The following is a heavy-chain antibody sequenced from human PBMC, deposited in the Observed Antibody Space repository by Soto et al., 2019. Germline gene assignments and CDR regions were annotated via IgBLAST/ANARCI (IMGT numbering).Heavy chain of an antibody. J-gene: IGHJ4*02. CDR1: GDSMATGGHY. CDR3: ARDKDLQPTVWGF. V-gene: IGHV4-31*03. CDR2: VYYSGAT. Sequence: SETLSLTCTVSGDSMATGGHYYNCIRQVPGKGLEWIGYVYYSGATHYTPSLRARATISRDTSKNQFSLRLISVTAADTALYYCARDKDLQPTVWGFWGQGIQVTVSS. D-gene: IGHD3-16*01.